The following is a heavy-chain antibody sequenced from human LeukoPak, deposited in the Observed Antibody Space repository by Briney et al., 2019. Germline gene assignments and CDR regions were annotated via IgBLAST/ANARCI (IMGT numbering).Heavy chain of an antibody. V-gene: IGHV4-4*07. J-gene: IGHJ5*02. Sequence: KTSETLSLTCTVSGGSISSYYWSWIRQPAGKGLERIGRIYTSGSTNYNPSLKSRVTMSVDTSKNQFSLKLSSVTAADTAVYYCARTPLGVTTWRNWFDPWGQGTLVTVSS. CDR2: IYTSGST. CDR3: ARTPLGVTTWRNWFDP. CDR1: GGSISSYY. D-gene: IGHD4-17*01.